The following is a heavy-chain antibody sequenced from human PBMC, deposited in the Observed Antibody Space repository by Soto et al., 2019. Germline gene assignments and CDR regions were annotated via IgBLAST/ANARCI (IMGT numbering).Heavy chain of an antibody. D-gene: IGHD3-3*01. CDR2: IYWDDDK. CDR3: AHRVLRTVFGLVTTTAIYFDF. Sequence: QITLNESGPTVVRPTETLTLTCRFSGFSLTTSVVGVGWIRQSPGKAPEWLALIYWDDDKRYSASLKRRLTITKDNAKNQVVLTVSDLDPTDTATYYCAHRVLRTVFGLVTTTAIYFDFWGQGTPVAVSS. CDR1: GFSLTTSVVG. J-gene: IGHJ4*02. V-gene: IGHV2-5*02.